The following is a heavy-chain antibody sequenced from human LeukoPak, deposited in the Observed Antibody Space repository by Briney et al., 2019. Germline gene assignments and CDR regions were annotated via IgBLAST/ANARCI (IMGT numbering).Heavy chain of an antibody. V-gene: IGHV3-23*01. CDR2: ISGSGGDT. CDR3: ARREGYGEFDY. Sequence: GGSLRLSCAASGFTFSSYAMTWVRQVPGKGLEWVSVISGSGGDTYYADSVKGRFTISRDNSKNTLYLQMNSLRAEDTAIYYCARREGYGEFDYWGQGTLVTVSS. J-gene: IGHJ4*02. D-gene: IGHD4-17*01. CDR1: GFTFSSYA.